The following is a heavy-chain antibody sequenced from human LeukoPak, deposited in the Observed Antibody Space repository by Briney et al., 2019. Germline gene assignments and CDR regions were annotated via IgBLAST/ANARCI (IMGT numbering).Heavy chain of an antibody. Sequence: ASVKVSCKASGYTFTSYYMHWVRQAPGQGLEWMGTINPSGGSTSYAQKFQGRVTMTRDTSTSTVYMELSSLRSEDTAVYYCARGPRDYDSSGYLDYWGQGTLVTVSS. CDR3: ARGPRDYDSSGYLDY. CDR2: INPSGGST. V-gene: IGHV1-46*01. J-gene: IGHJ4*02. D-gene: IGHD3-22*01. CDR1: GYTFTSYY.